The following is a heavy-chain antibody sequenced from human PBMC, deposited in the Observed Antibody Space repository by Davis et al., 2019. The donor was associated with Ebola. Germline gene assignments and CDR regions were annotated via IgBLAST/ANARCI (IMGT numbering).Heavy chain of an antibody. J-gene: IGHJ6*02. CDR2: IWYDGSNK. V-gene: IGHV3-33*06. D-gene: IGHD3-10*01. CDR3: AKDIDYYGSGSYYNPSGRRRGGYGMDV. Sequence: GESLKISCAASGFTFSSYGMHWVRQAPGKGLEWVAVIWYDGSNKYYADSVKGRFTISRDNSKNTLYLQMNSLRAEDTAVYYCAKDIDYYGSGSYYNPSGRRRGGYGMDVWGQGTTVTVSS. CDR1: GFTFSSYG.